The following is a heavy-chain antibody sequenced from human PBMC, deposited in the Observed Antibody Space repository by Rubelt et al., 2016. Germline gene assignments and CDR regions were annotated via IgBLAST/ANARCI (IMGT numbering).Heavy chain of an antibody. CDR1: GFTFSSYW. V-gene: IGHV3-7*03. CDR2: IKQEGSEK. CDR3: ARAVVKGPYDFWSGYYDV. D-gene: IGHD3-3*01. Sequence: GGGLVQPGGSLRLSCAASGFTFSSYWMNWVRQAPGKGLEWVAKIKQEGSEKYYVDSVMGRFTISRDNAKNSLSLQMNSLRAEDTAVYYCARAVVKGPYDFWSGYYDVWGQGTTVIVSS. J-gene: IGHJ6*02.